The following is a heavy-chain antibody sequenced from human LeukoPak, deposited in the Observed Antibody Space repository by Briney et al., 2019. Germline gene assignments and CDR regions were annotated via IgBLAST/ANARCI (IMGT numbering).Heavy chain of an antibody. D-gene: IGHD2-15*01. V-gene: IGHV3-11*04. J-gene: IGHJ4*02. CDR1: GFTFSDYY. CDR3: ARDRRRLCRDGSGGSCYSIPSFRVY. Sequence: GGSLRLSCAASGFTFSDYYMSWLRQAPGKGLEWVSYISSSGSTIYYADSVKGRFTISRDIAKNSLYLQMNSLRAEDTAVYYCARDRRRLCRDGSGGSCYSIPSFRVYWGQGTLVTVSS. CDR2: ISSSGSTI.